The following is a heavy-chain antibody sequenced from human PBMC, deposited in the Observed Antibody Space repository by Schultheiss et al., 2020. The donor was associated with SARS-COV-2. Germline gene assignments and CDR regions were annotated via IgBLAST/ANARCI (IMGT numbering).Heavy chain of an antibody. J-gene: IGHJ6*02. V-gene: IGHV1-18*01. D-gene: IGHD6-13*01. CDR2: ISAYNGNT. CDR1: GYTFTSYG. CDR3: ARDSSSSWYFSYYYYGMDV. Sequence: ASVKVSCKASGYTFTSYGISWVRQAPGQGLEWMGWISAYNGNTNYAQKLQGRVTMTTDTSTSTAYMELRSLRSDDTAVYYCARDSSSSWYFSYYYYGMDVWGQGTTVTVSS.